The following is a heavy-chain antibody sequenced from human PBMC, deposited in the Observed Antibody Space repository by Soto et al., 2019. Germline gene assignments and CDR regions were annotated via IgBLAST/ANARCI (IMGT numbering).Heavy chain of an antibody. CDR1: GFTFSDYY. CDR2: ISSSSSYT. D-gene: IGHD2-2*01. V-gene: IGHV3-11*06. Sequence: GWSMRLSCAASGFTFSDYYMSWIRQAPGKGLEWVSYISSSSSYTNYADSVKGRFTISRDNAKNSLYLQMNSLRAEDTAVYYCARTVGAVEGSSTSCPYFPDCCGQGTTVTVSS. J-gene: IGHJ6*02. CDR3: ARTVGAVEGSSTSCPYFPDC.